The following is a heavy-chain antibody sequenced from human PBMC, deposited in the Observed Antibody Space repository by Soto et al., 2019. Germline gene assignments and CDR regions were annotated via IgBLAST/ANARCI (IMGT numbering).Heavy chain of an antibody. CDR1: GGTFSSYA. V-gene: IGHV1-69*12. J-gene: IGHJ6*02. CDR3: ARDGSGSYHYYYYGMDV. Sequence: QVQLVQSGAEVKKPGSSVKVSCKASGGTFSSYAISWVRQAPGQGLEWMGGIIPIFGTANYAQKFQGRVTITADESTSTAYMERSSLRSEDTAVYYCARDGSGSYHYYYYGMDVWGQGTTVTVSS. D-gene: IGHD3-10*01. CDR2: IIPIFGTA.